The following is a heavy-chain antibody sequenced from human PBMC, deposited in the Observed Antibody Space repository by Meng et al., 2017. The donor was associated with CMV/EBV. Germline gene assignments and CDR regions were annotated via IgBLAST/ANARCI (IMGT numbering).Heavy chain of an antibody. Sequence: GGSLRLSCAASGFTFSSYWMHWVRQAPGKGLEWLSYISSSGNTKYYADSVKGRFTISRDNAKNSLYLQMNSLRPEDAAVYSCQLRGYWGQGTRVTVSS. CDR1: GFTFSSYW. CDR2: ISSSGNTK. D-gene: IGHD4-17*01. CDR3: QLRGY. J-gene: IGHJ4*02. V-gene: IGHV3-48*04.